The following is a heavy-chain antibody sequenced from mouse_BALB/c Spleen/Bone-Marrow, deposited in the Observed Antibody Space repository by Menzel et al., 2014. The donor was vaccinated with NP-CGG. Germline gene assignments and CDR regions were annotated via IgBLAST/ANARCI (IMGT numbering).Heavy chain of an antibody. CDR1: GFTFNTNA. CDR2: IRSKSNNYAT. CDR3: VSGSYRFAY. V-gene: IGHV10S3*01. D-gene: IGHD1-1*02. Sequence: EVQVVESGGGLVQPKGSLRLSCAASGFTFNTNAMNWVRQAPGKGLEWVARIRSKSNNYATYYADSVKDRFTISRDDSQNMLYLQMNNLKTEDTAMYYCVSGSYRFAYWGQGTLVTVSA. J-gene: IGHJ3*01.